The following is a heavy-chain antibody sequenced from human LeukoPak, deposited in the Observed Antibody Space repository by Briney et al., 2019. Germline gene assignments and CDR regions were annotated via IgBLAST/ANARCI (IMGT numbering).Heavy chain of an antibody. CDR2: ISSRRSYT. V-gene: IGHV3-11*03. Sequence: RGSLRLSCVVSGIPLSDYHMNWIRKAPGEGLEWISYISSRRSYTDYADFGKGRFTISRATAKSALYLQMHSRRLKDTAVYYWAAGKAADFWGQGTLVTVSS. CDR1: GIPLSDYH. CDR3: AAGKAADF. J-gene: IGHJ4*02. D-gene: IGHD6-25*01.